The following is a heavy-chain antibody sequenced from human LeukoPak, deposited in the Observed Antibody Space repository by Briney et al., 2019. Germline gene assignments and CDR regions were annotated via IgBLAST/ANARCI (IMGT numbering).Heavy chain of an antibody. J-gene: IGHJ4*02. CDR1: GGSISTSNYY. CDR3: ARDYDILTGYYI. V-gene: IGHV4-39*07. D-gene: IGHD3-9*01. Sequence: SETLSLTCTVSGGSISTSNYYWGWIRQPPGKGLEWIGNIFYSGSTYYSPSLRSRVTISVDTSKNQFSVKLSSVTAADTAVYYCARDYDILTGYYIWGQGTLVTVSS. CDR2: IFYSGST.